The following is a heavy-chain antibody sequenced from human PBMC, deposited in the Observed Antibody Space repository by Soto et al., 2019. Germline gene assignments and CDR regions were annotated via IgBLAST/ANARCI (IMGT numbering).Heavy chain of an antibody. CDR1: GFNFGGYG. Sequence: QVQLVESGGGVVQPGRSLRLSCAASGFNFGGYGMHWVRQAPGKGLEWVAITRHDGSNTYYADSVRGRFTISRDNSKNRLYLQMNSLTVEDTAVYYCVRDGVGATTYFGYFDYWGQGTLMTVSS. D-gene: IGHD1-26*01. V-gene: IGHV3-33*01. CDR3: VRDGVGATTYFGYFDY. J-gene: IGHJ4*02. CDR2: TRHDGSNT.